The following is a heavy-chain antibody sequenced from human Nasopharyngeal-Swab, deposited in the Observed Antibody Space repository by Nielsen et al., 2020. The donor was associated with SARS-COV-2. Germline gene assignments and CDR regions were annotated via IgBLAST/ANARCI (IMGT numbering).Heavy chain of an antibody. CDR3: AREIVVVVAATHYYYYGMDV. CDR2: IKQDGSGK. J-gene: IGHJ6*02. V-gene: IGHV3-7*01. D-gene: IGHD2-15*01. CDR1: GFTFSSYW. Sequence: GESLKISRAASGFTFSSYWMSWVRQAPGKGLEWVANIKQDGSGKYYVDSVKGRFTISRDNAKNSLYLQMNSLRAEDTAVYYCAREIVVVVAATHYYYYGMDVWGQGTTVTVSS.